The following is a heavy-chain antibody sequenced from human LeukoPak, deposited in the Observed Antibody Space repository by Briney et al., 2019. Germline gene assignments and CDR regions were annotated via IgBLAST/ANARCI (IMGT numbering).Heavy chain of an antibody. V-gene: IGHV4-34*01. Sequence: SETLSLTCAVYGGSFSGYYWSWIRQSPGKGLEWIGEINDRGRTNYNPSLKSRVTISVGTSRNQFSLKLTSVTAADTAVYYCARDPTYYDILTGYYPGPFDYWGQGTLVTVSS. CDR1: GGSFSGYY. CDR3: ARDPTYYDILTGYYPGPFDY. J-gene: IGHJ4*02. CDR2: INDRGRT. D-gene: IGHD3-9*01.